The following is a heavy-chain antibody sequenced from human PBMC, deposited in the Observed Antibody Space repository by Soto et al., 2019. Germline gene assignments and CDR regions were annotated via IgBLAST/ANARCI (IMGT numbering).Heavy chain of an antibody. D-gene: IGHD4-17*01. CDR1: GFTFSSYA. J-gene: IGHJ1*01. CDR3: SKDPDYGGNSAYFQH. V-gene: IGHV3-23*01. Sequence: EVQLLESGGGLVQPGRSLRLSCAASGFTFSSYAMSWVRQAPGKGLEWVSAISGGGGSTFYADSVKGRFTISRDNSKNTLYLQMNSLRAEVMAIYYCSKDPDYGGNSAYFQHWGQGTLGTVS. CDR2: ISGGGGST.